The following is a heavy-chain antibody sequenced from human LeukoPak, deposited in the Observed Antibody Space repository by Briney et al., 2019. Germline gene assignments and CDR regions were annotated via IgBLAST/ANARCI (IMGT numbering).Heavy chain of an antibody. J-gene: IGHJ4*02. V-gene: IGHV4-59*01. CDR3: ARGAPGGNDYGDY. Sequence: SETLSLTCTVSGGSISGYYWSWIRQPPGKGLEWIGYIFHSGSTNYNPSLKSRVTISVDTSKNQLSLKLSPVTAADTAVYYCARGAPGGNDYGDYWGQGTLVTVSS. CDR1: GGSISGYY. CDR2: IFHSGST.